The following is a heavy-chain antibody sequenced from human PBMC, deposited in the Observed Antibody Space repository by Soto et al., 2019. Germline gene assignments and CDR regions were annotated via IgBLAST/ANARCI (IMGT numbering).Heavy chain of an antibody. CDR2: IYYSGST. Sequence: SETLSLTCTVSGGSISSGDYYWSWIRQPPGKGLEWIGYIYYSGSTYYNPSLKSRVTISVDKSKNQFSLKLSSVTAADTAVYYCARLGMGSGSYYYYYYYMDVWGKGTTVTVSS. J-gene: IGHJ6*03. CDR3: ARLGMGSGSYYYYYYYMDV. D-gene: IGHD2-15*01. V-gene: IGHV4-30-4*01. CDR1: GGSISSGDYY.